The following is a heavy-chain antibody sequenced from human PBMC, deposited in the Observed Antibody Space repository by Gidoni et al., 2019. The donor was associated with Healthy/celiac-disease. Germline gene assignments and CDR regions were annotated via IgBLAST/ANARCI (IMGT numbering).Heavy chain of an antibody. D-gene: IGHD4-17*01. Sequence: STYYNPSLKSRVTISVDTSKNQFSLKLSSVTAADTAVYYCARLAVTKPPYFDYWGQGTLVTVSS. CDR3: ARLAVTKPPYFDY. CDR2: ST. J-gene: IGHJ4*02. V-gene: IGHV4-39*01.